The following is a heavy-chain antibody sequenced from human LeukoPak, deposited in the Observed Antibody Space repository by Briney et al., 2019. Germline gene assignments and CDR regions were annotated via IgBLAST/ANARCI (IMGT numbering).Heavy chain of an antibody. CDR1: GYTFNGYY. D-gene: IGHD3-16*01. J-gene: IGHJ5*02. CDR2: INPNSGGT. Sequence: GASVKVSCKASGYTFNGYYLHWVRQAPGQGLEWMGWINPNSGGTKYAQKFQGRVTMTRDTSITTAYMELSSLRYVDTAVYYCARDDPLDKGAWGQGTLVTVSS. V-gene: IGHV1-2*02. CDR3: ARDDPLDKGA.